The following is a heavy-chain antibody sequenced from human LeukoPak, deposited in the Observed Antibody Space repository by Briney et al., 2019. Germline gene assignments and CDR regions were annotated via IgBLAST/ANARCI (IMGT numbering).Heavy chain of an antibody. Sequence: GGSLRLSCAASGFTFRTYWMSWVRQAPGKGLEWVANIKQDGNEKYYVDSVKGRFTIARDNAKNSLDLQMNSLRAEDTAVYYCARDTLGEGEDANYTVYYFDYWGQGTPVTVSS. V-gene: IGHV3-7*01. CDR1: GFTFRTYW. J-gene: IGHJ4*02. D-gene: IGHD4/OR15-4a*01. CDR3: ARDTLGEGEDANYTVYYFDY. CDR2: IKQDGNEK.